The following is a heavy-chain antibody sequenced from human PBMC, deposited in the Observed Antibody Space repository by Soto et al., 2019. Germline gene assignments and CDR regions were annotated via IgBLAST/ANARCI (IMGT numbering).Heavy chain of an antibody. CDR1: GFTFSTYG. V-gene: IGHV3-33*01. Sequence: QVQLMESGGGVVQPGGSLRLSCAGSGFTFSTYGMHWVRQAPGKGLEWVAVIWYDGSNKYYADSVKGRFTISRDNSKNMLYLPMNSLRAEDTAVYYCACNFDYWGQGTLVTVSS. J-gene: IGHJ4*02. CDR2: IWYDGSNK. CDR3: ACNFDY.